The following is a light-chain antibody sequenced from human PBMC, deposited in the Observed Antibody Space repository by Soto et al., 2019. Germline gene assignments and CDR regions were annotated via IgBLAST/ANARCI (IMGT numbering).Light chain of an antibody. CDR1: QSVSPW. Sequence: DIQMTQSPSTLGASVGDTVTISCRASQSVSPWLAWYQQKPGKAPKLLIYKTSRLQSGVPSRFSGSGSGTDFTLKISGLQPDDCAIYYCQQYNSSGLTFGGGTTVDIK. CDR3: QQYNSSGLT. V-gene: IGKV1-5*03. J-gene: IGKJ4*01. CDR2: KTS.